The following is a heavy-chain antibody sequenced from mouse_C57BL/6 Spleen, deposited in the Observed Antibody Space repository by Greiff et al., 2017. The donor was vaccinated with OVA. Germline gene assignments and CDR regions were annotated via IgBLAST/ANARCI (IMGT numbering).Heavy chain of an antibody. CDR2: IDPSDSYT. Sequence: QVQLQQPGAELVMPGASVKLSCKASGYTFTSYWMHWVKQRPGQGLEWIGEIDPSDSYTNYNQKFKGKSTLTVDKSSSTAYMQLSSLTSEDSAVYDCARDYGSSCGYFDVWGTGTTVTVSS. J-gene: IGHJ1*03. CDR3: ARDYGSSCGYFDV. V-gene: IGHV1-69*01. D-gene: IGHD1-1*01. CDR1: GYTFTSYW.